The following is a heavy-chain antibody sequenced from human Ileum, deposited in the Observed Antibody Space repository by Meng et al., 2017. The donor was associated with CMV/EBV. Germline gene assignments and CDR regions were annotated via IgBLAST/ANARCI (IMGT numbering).Heavy chain of an antibody. CDR3: AREMGAHDY. Sequence: QATLQQSGPGLVKPSPTLSLTCATSGDIVSCNIAAWSWIRQSPSRGLEWLGRTYYRSKWYDDYAVSVKSRVTITPDTSKNQFSLHLNSVSPEDTAIYFCAREMGAHDYWGQGTLVTVSS. V-gene: IGHV6-1*01. D-gene: IGHD4/OR15-4a*01. J-gene: IGHJ4*02. CDR1: GDIVSCNIAA. CDR2: TYYRSKWYD.